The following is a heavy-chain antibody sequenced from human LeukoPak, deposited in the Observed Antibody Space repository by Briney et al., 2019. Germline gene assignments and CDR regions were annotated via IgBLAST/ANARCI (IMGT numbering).Heavy chain of an antibody. CDR2: INPSGGST. Sequence: GASVKVSCKASGYTFTSYYMHWVRQAPGQGLEWMGIINPSGGSTSYAQKFQGRVTMTRDTSTSTVYMELSSLRSEDTAVYYCASRYYDSSGYHGFDYWGQGTLVTASS. CDR1: GYTFTSYY. J-gene: IGHJ4*02. V-gene: IGHV1-46*03. CDR3: ASRYYDSSGYHGFDY. D-gene: IGHD3-22*01.